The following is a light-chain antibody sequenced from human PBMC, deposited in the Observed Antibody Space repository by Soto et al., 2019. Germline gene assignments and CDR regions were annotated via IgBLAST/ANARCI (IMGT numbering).Light chain of an antibody. CDR2: GAS. V-gene: IGKV3-20*01. J-gene: IGKJ1*01. CDR3: QQYGSSPGT. Sequence: IVLTQSPGTLSLSPWERATLSCRASQSVSSSYLAWYQQKPGQAPRLLIYGASSRATGIPDRFSGSGSGTDFTLTISRLEPEDFAVYYCQQYGSSPGTFGQGTKVDI. CDR1: QSVSSSY.